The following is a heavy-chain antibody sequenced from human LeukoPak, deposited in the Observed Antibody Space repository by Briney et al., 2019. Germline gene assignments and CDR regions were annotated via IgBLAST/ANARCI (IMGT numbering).Heavy chain of an antibody. CDR1: GGSISSSSYY. D-gene: IGHD6-19*01. CDR3: ARVCPPIAVAANWYFDL. J-gene: IGHJ2*01. CDR2: IYYSGST. Sequence: SETLSLTCTVSGGSISSSSYYWGWIRQPPGKGLEWIGSIYYSGSTYYNPSLKSRVTISVDTSKNQFSLKLSSVTAADTAVYYCARVCPPIAVAANWYFDLWGRGTLVTVSS. V-gene: IGHV4-39*07.